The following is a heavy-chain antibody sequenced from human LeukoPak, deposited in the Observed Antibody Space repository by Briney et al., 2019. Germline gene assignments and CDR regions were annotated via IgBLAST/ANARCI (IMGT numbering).Heavy chain of an antibody. J-gene: IGHJ4*02. CDR2: IIPIFGTA. Sequence: ASVKVSCKASGGTFSSYAISWVRQAPGQGLEWMGGIIPIFGTANYAQKFQGRVTITTDESTSTAYMELSSLRSEDTAVYYCARGVLAVTTGYFDYWGQGTLVSVSS. CDR3: ARGVLAVTTGYFDY. D-gene: IGHD1-1*01. V-gene: IGHV1-69*05. CDR1: GGTFSSYA.